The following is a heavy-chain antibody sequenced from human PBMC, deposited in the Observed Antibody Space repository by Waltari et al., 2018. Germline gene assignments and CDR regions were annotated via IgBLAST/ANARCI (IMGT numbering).Heavy chain of an antibody. CDR2: IYYSGNT. J-gene: IGHJ6*02. CDR1: GGSLHNYY. CDR3: ARGRLRDFDVDYQFYYAMDV. V-gene: IGHV4-59*13. D-gene: IGHD3-9*01. Sequence: QVQLQESGPGLVKPSTTLSLTCTVSGGSLHNYYWSWIRQPPGKGLEWIGFIYYSGNTNYSPSLRSRVTISIDTSKSQFSLKLTSVTAADTAVYYCARGRLRDFDVDYQFYYAMDVWGQGTTVAVSS.